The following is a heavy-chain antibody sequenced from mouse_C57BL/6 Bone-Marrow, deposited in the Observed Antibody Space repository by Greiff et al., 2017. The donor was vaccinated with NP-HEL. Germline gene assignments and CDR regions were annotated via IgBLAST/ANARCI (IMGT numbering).Heavy chain of an antibody. V-gene: IGHV5-17*01. CDR3: ARETGSYYAMDY. J-gene: IGHJ4*01. CDR2: ISSGSSTI. CDR1: GFTFSDYG. D-gene: IGHD4-1*01. Sequence: DVMLVESGGGLVKPGGSLKLSCAASGFTFSDYGMHWVRQAPEKGLEWVAYISSGSSTIYYADTVKGRFTISRDNAKNTLFLQMTSLRSEDTAMYYCARETGSYYAMDYWGQGTSVTVSS.